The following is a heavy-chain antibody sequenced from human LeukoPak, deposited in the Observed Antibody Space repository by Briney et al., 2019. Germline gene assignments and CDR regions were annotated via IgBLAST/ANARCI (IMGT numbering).Heavy chain of an antibody. CDR2: IYYSGST. V-gene: IGHV4-59*01. Sequence: PSETLSLTCTVSGGSISSYYWSWIRQPPGKGLEWIGYIYYSGSTNYNPSLKSRVTISVDTPKNQFSLKLSSVTAADTAVYYCARDRVVAGDYYYYMDVWGKGTTVTISS. D-gene: IGHD6-19*01. CDR3: ARDRVVAGDYYYYMDV. J-gene: IGHJ6*03. CDR1: GGSISSYY.